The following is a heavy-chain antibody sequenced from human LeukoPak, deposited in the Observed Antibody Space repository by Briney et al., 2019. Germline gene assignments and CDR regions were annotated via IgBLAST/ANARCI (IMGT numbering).Heavy chain of an antibody. V-gene: IGHV4-59*01. CDR2: IYYSGSP. Sequence: NSSETLSLTCTVSGGSISSYYWSWIRQPPGKGLEWIGYIYYSGSPNYNPSLKSRVTISVDTSKNQFSLKLSSVTAADTAVYFCAGGGTMIRGAADYWGQGTLVTVSS. CDR1: GGSISSYY. J-gene: IGHJ4*02. CDR3: AGGGTMIRGAADY. D-gene: IGHD3-10*01.